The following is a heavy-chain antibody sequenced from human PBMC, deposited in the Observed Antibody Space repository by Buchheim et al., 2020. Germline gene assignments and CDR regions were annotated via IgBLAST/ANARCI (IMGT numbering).Heavy chain of an antibody. Sequence: QVQLVQSGAEVKKPGSSVKVSCKASGGTFSSYTISWVRQAPGQGLEWMGRIIPILGIANYAQKFQGRVTITADKSTSTDYMELSSLRSEDTAVYYCAREEVVAAKGSYGMDVWGQGTT. V-gene: IGHV1-69*08. J-gene: IGHJ6*02. CDR1: GGTFSSYT. CDR2: IIPILGIA. CDR3: AREEVVAAKGSYGMDV. D-gene: IGHD2-15*01.